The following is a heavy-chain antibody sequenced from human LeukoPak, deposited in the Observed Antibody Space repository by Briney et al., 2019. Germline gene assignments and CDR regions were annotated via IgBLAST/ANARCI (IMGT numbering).Heavy chain of an antibody. V-gene: IGHV3-30*02. CDR3: ANYRGRYSSGWYYYYYYMDV. CDR2: IRYDGSNK. Sequence: PGGSLRLSCAASGFTFSSYGMHWVRQAPGKGLEWVAFIRYDGSNKYYADSVKGRFTISRDNSKNTLYLQMNSLRAEDTAVYYCANYRGRYSSGWYYYYYYMDVWGKGTTVTISS. D-gene: IGHD6-19*01. J-gene: IGHJ6*03. CDR1: GFTFSSYG.